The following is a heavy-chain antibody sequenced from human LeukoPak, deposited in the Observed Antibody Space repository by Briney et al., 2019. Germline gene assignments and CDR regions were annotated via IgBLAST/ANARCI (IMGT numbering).Heavy chain of an antibody. D-gene: IGHD2-21*02. V-gene: IGHV4-30-2*01. CDR3: ARSPWGHSHIVVVTARHFDY. J-gene: IGHJ4*02. CDR2: IYHSGST. CDR1: GGSIGSGGYS. Sequence: PSETLSLTCAVSGGSIGSGGYSWSWIRQPPGKGLEWIGYIYHSGSTYYNPSLKSRVTISVDGSKNQFSLKLSSVTAADTAVYYCARSPWGHSHIVVVTARHFDYWGQGTLVTVSS.